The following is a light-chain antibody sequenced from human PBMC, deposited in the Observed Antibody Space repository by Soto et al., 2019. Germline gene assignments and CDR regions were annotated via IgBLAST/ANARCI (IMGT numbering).Light chain of an antibody. Sequence: AIRMTQSPSSLSASTGDRVTIPCRASQGISSYLAWYQQKPGKAPKLLIYAASTLQSGVPSRFSGSGSGTDFTLTISCLQSEDFATYYCQQYYSYMWTFGQGTKVEIK. CDR1: QGISSY. V-gene: IGKV1-8*01. J-gene: IGKJ1*01. CDR2: AAS. CDR3: QQYYSYMWT.